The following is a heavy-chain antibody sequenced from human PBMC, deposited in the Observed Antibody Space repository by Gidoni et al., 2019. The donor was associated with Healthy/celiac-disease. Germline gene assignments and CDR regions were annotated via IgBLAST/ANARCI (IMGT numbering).Heavy chain of an antibody. CDR1: GGSLRSSY. J-gene: IGHJ6*02. D-gene: IGHD6-13*01. CDR2: IYYSGST. Sequence: QVQLQESGPGLVKPSETLSLTRPVSGGSLRSSYWSWIRQPPGKGLEWIGYIYYSGSTNYNPSLKSRVTISVDTSKNQFSLKLSSVTAADTAVYYCARDAEAAAGTYYYYGMDVWGQGTTVTVSS. V-gene: IGHV4-59*01. CDR3: ARDAEAAAGTYYYYGMDV.